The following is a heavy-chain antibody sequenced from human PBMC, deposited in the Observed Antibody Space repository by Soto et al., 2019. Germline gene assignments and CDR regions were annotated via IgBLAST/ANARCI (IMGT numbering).Heavy chain of an antibody. CDR1: GYSFTSYW. V-gene: IGHV5-51*01. D-gene: IGHD2-2*01. J-gene: IGHJ6*03. CDR3: ARQDIVVVPAAIGHYYYYYYMDV. CDR2: IYPGDSDT. Sequence: RGESLKISCKGSGYSFTSYWIGWVRQMPGKGLEWMGIIYPGDSDTRYSPSFQGQVTISADKSISTAYLQWSSLKASDTAMYYCARQDIVVVPAAIGHYYYYYYMDVWGKGTTVTVSS.